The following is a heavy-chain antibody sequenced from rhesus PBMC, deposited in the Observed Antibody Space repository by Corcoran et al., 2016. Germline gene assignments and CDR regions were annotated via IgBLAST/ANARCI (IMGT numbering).Heavy chain of an antibody. CDR1: GYSISSGYD. J-gene: IGHJ4*01. Sequence: QVQLQESGPGVVKPSETLSLTCAVSGYSISSGYDWSWIRQPPGKGLEWIGFIYGSSGSTNDNPSLKNRVTISKDTSKNQFSLKLSSVTAADTAVYYCARQGDIVGTVKDYWGQGVLVTVSS. CDR2: IYGSSGST. CDR3: ARQGDIVGTVKDY. D-gene: IGHD5-42*01. V-gene: IGHV4-76*01.